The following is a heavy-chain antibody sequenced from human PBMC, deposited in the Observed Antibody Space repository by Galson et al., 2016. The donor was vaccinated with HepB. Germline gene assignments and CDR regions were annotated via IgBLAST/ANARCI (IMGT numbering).Heavy chain of an antibody. Sequence: SLRLSCAASGFTFSSYSMNWVRQAPGKGLEWVSSISSGSSYIFYADSVKGRFTISRDNAKNSLYLQMNSLRAEDTAVYYCARDASSTGYFGATTDDYWGQGTLVTVSS. J-gene: IGHJ4*02. CDR1: GFTFSSYS. CDR3: ARDASSTGYFGATTDDY. V-gene: IGHV3-21*01. CDR2: ISSGSSYI. D-gene: IGHD3-22*01.